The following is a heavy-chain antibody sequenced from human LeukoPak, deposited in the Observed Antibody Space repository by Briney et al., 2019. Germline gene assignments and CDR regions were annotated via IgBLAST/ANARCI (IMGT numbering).Heavy chain of an antibody. CDR3: ARDITMVRGVIRIGYFDY. Sequence: GGSLRLSCAASGFTVSSNYMSWVRQAPGKGLEWVSVIYSGGSTYYADSVKGRFTISRDNSKNTVYLQMNSLRAEDTAVYYCARDITMVRGVIRIGYFDYWGQGTLVTVSS. D-gene: IGHD3-10*01. V-gene: IGHV3-53*01. CDR2: IYSGGST. J-gene: IGHJ4*02. CDR1: GFTVSSNY.